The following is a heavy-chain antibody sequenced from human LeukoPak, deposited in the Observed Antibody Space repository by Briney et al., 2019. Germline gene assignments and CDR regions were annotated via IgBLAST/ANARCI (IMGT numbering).Heavy chain of an antibody. CDR3: AKDLRHGSIFGVVTKYYYGMDV. CDR1: GFTFSSYA. D-gene: IGHD3-3*01. J-gene: IGHJ6*02. CDR2: ISGSGGST. V-gene: IGHV3-23*01. Sequence: GGSLRLSCAASGFTFSSYAMSWVRQAPGKGLEWVSAISGSGGSTYYADSVKGRFTISGDNSKNTLYLQMNSLRAEDTAVYYCAKDLRHGSIFGVVTKYYYGMDVWGQGTTVTVSS.